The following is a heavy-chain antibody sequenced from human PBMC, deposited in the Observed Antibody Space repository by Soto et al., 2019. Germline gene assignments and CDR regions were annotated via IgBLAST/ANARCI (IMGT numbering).Heavy chain of an antibody. CDR3: AKGGINTRPFNY. Sequence: GESLKISCAASGFTFSSYAMSWVRQAPGKGLEWVSAISGSGGSTYYADSVKGRFTISRDNSKNTLYLQMNSLRAEDTAVYYCAKGGINTRPFNYWGQGTLVTVSS. D-gene: IGHD6-6*01. CDR1: GFTFSSYA. J-gene: IGHJ4*02. CDR2: ISGSGGST. V-gene: IGHV3-23*01.